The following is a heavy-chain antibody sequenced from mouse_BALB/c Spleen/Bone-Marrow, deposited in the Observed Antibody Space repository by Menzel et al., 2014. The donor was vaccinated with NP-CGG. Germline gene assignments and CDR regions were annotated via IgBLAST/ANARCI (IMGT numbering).Heavy chain of an antibody. Sequence: VQLQQSGAELVKPGASVKLSCTASGFNIKDTYMHWVKQRPEQGLEWIGRIDPANGNTKYDPKFQGKATITADTSFSTAYLQLSSLTSEDTAVYYCARWEYYAMDYWGSRNLSHRLL. CDR1: GFNIKDTY. D-gene: IGHD4-1*01. CDR3: ARWEYYAMDY. CDR2: IDPANGNT. V-gene: IGHV14-3*02. J-gene: IGHJ4*01.